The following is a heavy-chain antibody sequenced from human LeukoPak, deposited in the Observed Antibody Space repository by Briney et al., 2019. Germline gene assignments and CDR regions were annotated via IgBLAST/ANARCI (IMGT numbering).Heavy chain of an antibody. V-gene: IGHV3-21*01. CDR1: GFTFSSYG. Sequence: PGGSLRLSCAASGFTFSSYGMLWVRQAPGKGLEWVSSISSSSSYIYYADSVKGRFTISRDNSKNTLYLQMNSLRAEDTAVYYCAREEYRRNSSSWKYWGQGTLVTVSS. J-gene: IGHJ4*02. CDR3: AREEYRRNSSSWKY. D-gene: IGHD6-13*01. CDR2: ISSSSSYI.